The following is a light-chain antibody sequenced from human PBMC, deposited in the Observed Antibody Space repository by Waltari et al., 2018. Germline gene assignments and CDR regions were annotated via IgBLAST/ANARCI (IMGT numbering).Light chain of an antibody. J-gene: IGKJ5*01. Sequence: EVVLTQSPATLSLSPGERATLSCRVSQSVSNSLAWYRQKPGQAPSLLIYDASTRAAGIPGRFSGSGSGTDFTLTISSLEPEDFAVYYCQLRTGWPMTFGQGTRLEIK. CDR3: QLRTGWPMT. CDR2: DAS. V-gene: IGKV3-11*01. CDR1: QSVSNS.